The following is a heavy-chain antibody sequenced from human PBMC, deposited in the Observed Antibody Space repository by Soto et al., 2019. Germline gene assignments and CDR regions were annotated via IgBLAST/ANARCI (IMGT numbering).Heavy chain of an antibody. D-gene: IGHD3-10*01. CDR2: IFYSGST. CDR1: GGSISNYY. Sequence: SETLSLTCTVSGGSISNYYWSWIRQPPGRGLEWIGHIFYSGSTNYNPALKSRVTISVDTSKNQFPLKMSSVTAADTAVYYCARDPGSWYFDSWGQGILVT. J-gene: IGHJ4*02. CDR3: ARDPGSWYFDS. V-gene: IGHV4-59*01.